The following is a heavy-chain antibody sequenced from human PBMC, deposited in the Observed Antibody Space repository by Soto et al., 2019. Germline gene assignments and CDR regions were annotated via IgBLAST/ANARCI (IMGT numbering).Heavy chain of an antibody. CDR1: GFTFSSYG. CDR3: AKAVYNWNDGFFDY. J-gene: IGHJ4*02. V-gene: IGHV3-30*18. CDR2: ISYDGINK. Sequence: QVQLVASGGGVVQPGRSLRRSCAASGFTFSSYGMHWVRQAPGKGLEWVSVISYDGINKYYADSVKGRFTISRDNSKNTLYLQMNSLRAEDTAVYYCAKAVYNWNDGFFDYWGQGTLVTVSS. D-gene: IGHD1-1*01.